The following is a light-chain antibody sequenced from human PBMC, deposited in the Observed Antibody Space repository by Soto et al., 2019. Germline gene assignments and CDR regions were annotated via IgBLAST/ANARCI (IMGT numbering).Light chain of an antibody. CDR3: LQHNNFPRT. J-gene: IGKJ1*01. CDR2: GAS. V-gene: IGKV1-17*02. Sequence: DIQMTQSPSSLSASVGDRVTITCRASQGIKIDLGWFQQRPGEAPRRLIYGASSLQSGVPSRFSGSGSGTEFTLTISNLQPEDFATYDCLQHNNFPRTFGQGTKVEIK. CDR1: QGIKID.